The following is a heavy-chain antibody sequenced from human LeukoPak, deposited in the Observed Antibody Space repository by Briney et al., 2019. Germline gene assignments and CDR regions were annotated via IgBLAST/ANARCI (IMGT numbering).Heavy chain of an antibody. D-gene: IGHD3-22*01. CDR2: INHSGST. CDR1: GGSFSGYY. J-gene: IGHJ4*02. V-gene: IGHV4-34*01. Sequence: SETLSLTCAVYGGSFSGYYWSWIRQPPGKGLEWIGEINHSGSTNYNPSLKSRVTISVDTSKNQFSLKLSSVTAADTAVYYCARGLSVLRCYDSSGYYIDYWGQGTLVTVSS. CDR3: ARGLSVLRCYDSSGYYIDY.